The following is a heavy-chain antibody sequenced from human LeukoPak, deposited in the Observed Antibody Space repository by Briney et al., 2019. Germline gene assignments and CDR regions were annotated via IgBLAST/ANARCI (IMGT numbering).Heavy chain of an antibody. CDR2: INSDGSIT. CDR1: GFTFSSYW. CDR3: ARVRATFSPHFDN. Sequence: QPRGSLRLSCAASGFTFSSYWMHSVREAPGKGLRWVSRINSDGSITNYADSVKGRFTISRDNAKNTLYLQMNSLRAEDTAVYYCARVRATFSPHFDNWGQGTLVTVSS. D-gene: IGHD5-12*01. V-gene: IGHV3-74*01. J-gene: IGHJ4*02.